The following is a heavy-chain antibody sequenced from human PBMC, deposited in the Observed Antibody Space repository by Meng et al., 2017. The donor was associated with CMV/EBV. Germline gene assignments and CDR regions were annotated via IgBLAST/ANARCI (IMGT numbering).Heavy chain of an antibody. CDR3: ARRGDDYRNYYYGMDV. CDR2: ISYDGSNK. J-gene: IGHJ6*02. Sequence: GESLKISWAASGFTFSSYSMHWVRQAPGKGLEWGAVISYDGSNKYYADSVKGRFTISRDNSKTTLYLQMNSLRAEDTAVYYCARRGDDYRNYYYGMDVWGQGTTVTVSS. CDR1: GFTFSSYS. D-gene: IGHD4-11*01. V-gene: IGHV3-30*04.